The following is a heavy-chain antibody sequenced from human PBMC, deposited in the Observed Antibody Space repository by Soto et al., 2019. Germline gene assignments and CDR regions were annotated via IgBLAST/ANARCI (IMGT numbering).Heavy chain of an antibody. Sequence: GGSLRLSCGASGFTFSDYYMSWIRQAPGKGLEWVSYISSSGSTIYYADSVKGRFTISRDNAKNSLYLQMNSLRAEDTAVYYCAKDAVTMIVVVITGGHVGGHYFDYWGQGTLVSVS. D-gene: IGHD3-22*01. CDR2: ISSSGSTI. CDR1: GFTFSDYY. CDR3: AKDAVTMIVVVITGGHVGGHYFDY. V-gene: IGHV3-11*01. J-gene: IGHJ4*02.